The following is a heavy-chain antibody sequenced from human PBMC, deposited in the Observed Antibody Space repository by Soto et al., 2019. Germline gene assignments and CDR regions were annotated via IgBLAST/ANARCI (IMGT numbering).Heavy chain of an antibody. D-gene: IGHD5-12*01. J-gene: IGHJ4*02. CDR1: GFTFSSYA. CDR3: AREYSGYETPRENDY. CDR2: ISGSGGST. Sequence: GGSLRLSCAASGFTFSSYAMSWVRQAPGKGLEWVSAISGSGGSTYYADSVKGRFTISRDNSKNTLYLQMNSLRVEDTAVYYCAREYSGYETPRENDYWGQGTLVTVSS. V-gene: IGHV3-23*01.